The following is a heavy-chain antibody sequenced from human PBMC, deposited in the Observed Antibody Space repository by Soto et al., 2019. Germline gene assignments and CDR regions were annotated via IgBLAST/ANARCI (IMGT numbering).Heavy chain of an antibody. V-gene: IGHV4-30-4*01. CDR2: VDNSGST. CDR3: ARRADGSGSYDV. J-gene: IGHJ3*01. D-gene: IGHD3-10*01. Sequence: QVQLQQSGPGLVKPSPTLSLTCTVSGGSISSGDYYWAWLRQPPGKGREGMGDVDNSGSTYYNPSLKSRGTISVDKEKSQFSLKLSSVTAADTAVYYCARRADGSGSYDVWGQGTMVTVSS. CDR1: GGSISSGDYY.